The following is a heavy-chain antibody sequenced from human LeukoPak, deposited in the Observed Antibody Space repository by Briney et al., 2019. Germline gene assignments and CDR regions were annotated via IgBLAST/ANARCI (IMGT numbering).Heavy chain of an antibody. Sequence: ASVKVSCKASGGTFSSYAISWVRQAPGQGLEWMGGIIPIFGTANYAQKFRGRVTITADESTSTVYMELSSLRSEDTAVYYCARDVARATPRGAKDWGQGTLVTVSS. V-gene: IGHV1-69*13. D-gene: IGHD1-26*01. J-gene: IGHJ4*02. CDR3: ARDVARATPRGAKD. CDR1: GGTFSSYA. CDR2: IIPIFGTA.